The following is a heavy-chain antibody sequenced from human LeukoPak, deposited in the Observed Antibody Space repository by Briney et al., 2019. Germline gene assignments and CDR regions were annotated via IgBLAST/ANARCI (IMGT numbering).Heavy chain of an antibody. CDR2: TYTGGRA. J-gene: IGHJ4*02. D-gene: IGHD4-17*01. CDR1: GASITTPGYY. Sequence: SQTLSLTCTVSGASITTPGYYWSWIRQPAGKGLEWIVRTYTGGRAEYNPFLDSRATISVDVSQKQFSLTLTSVTAADTAAYFCATERVYGVSSPAFDSWGQGTLVTVSS. CDR3: ATERVYGVSSPAFDS. V-gene: IGHV4-61*02.